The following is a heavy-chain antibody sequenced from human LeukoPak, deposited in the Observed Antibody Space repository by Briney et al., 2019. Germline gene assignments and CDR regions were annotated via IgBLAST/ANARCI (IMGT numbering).Heavy chain of an antibody. V-gene: IGHV3-21*01. CDR2: ISGSGGST. J-gene: IGHJ4*02. D-gene: IGHD3-22*01. CDR1: GFTFSDYS. CDR3: ARSRSGYYEDY. Sequence: GGSLRLSCAAFGFTFSDYSMHWVRQAPGKGLEWVSAISGSGGSTYYADSVKGRFTISRNNAKNSLSLQVNSLSAEDTAVYYCARSRSGYYEDYWGQGTLVTVSS.